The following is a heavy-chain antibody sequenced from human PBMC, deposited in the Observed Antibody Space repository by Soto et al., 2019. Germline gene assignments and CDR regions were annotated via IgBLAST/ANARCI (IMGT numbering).Heavy chain of an antibody. CDR1: GGSISSDNYY. V-gene: IGHV4-30-4*01. D-gene: IGHD4-17*01. CDR2: IYYSGTT. J-gene: IGHJ4*02. Sequence: SETLSLTCTVSGGSISSDNYYWSWIRQPPGKGLEWIGYIYYSGTTYYNPSLKSRVIISVDTSKNQFSLKLSSVTAADTAVYYCARYGDYVGYYFDYWGQGTLVTVSS. CDR3: ARYGDYVGYYFDY.